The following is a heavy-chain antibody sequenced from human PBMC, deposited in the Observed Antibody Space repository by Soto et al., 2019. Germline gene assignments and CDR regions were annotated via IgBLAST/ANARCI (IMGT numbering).Heavy chain of an antibody. Sequence: GESLKISCKGSGYSFTSYWIGWVRQMPGKGLEWMGIIYPGDSDTRYSPSFQGQVTISADKSISTAYLQWSSLKASDTAMYYCARLLDYYGSGSRYYYYYGMDVWGQGTTVTVSS. CDR1: GYSFTSYW. J-gene: IGHJ6*02. V-gene: IGHV5-51*01. CDR3: ARLLDYYGSGSRYYYYYGMDV. D-gene: IGHD3-10*01. CDR2: IYPGDSDT.